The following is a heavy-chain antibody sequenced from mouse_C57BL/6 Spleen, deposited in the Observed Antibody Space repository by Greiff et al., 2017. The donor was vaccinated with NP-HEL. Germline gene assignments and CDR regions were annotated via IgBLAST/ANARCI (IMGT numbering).Heavy chain of an antibody. V-gene: IGHV14-2*01. CDR1: GFNIKDYY. J-gene: IGHJ3*01. Sequence: EVQLQQSGAELVKPGASVKLSCTASGFNIKDYYMHWVKQRPEQGLEWIGRIDPEDGETKYAPNFQGKATITADSSSNTAYLQLSSLTSEDTAVYYGASSPSYGSSPAYWGQGTLVTVSA. CDR3: ASSPSYGSSPAY. D-gene: IGHD1-1*01. CDR2: IDPEDGET.